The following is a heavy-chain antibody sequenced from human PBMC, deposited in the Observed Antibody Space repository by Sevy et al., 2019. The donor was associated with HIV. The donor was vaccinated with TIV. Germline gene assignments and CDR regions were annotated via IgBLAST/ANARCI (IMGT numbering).Heavy chain of an antibody. D-gene: IGHD5-18*01. CDR3: ARGKSGYGYALDY. CDR1: GFTVNSNY. CDR2: IHSDDTT. V-gene: IGHV3-66*01. J-gene: IGHJ4*02. Sequence: GGSLRLSCAASGFTVNSNYMTWVRQAPGKGLEGVSVIHSDDTTYHAESVKDRLSISRGDIENNLYLHMSNRRAEDTAVYYCARGKSGYGYALDYWGQGTLVTVSS.